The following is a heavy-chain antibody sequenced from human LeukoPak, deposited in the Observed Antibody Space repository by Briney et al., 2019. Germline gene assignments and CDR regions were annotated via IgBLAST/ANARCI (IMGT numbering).Heavy chain of an antibody. CDR3: ATYTQYFGAPGTDY. CDR1: GFTFSNYW. CDR2: IDKDGRER. V-gene: IGHV3-7*01. J-gene: IGHJ4*02. Sequence: GGSLRLSCTVSGFTFSNYWMRWVRQAPGKGLEWVASIDKDGRERRYVDSAKGRFTIARDNTKNSVYLQMTSLGAEDTAVYYCATYTQYFGAPGTDYWGQGTLVTVSS. D-gene: IGHD3-10*01.